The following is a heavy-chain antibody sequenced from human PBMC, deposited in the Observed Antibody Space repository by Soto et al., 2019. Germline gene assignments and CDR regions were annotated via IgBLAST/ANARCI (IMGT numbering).Heavy chain of an antibody. Sequence: VQVVESGGGVVQPGRSLTLSCVASGFTFSTYGMHWVRQAPGKGLEWVSAISGSGGSTYYADSVKGQFTISRDNSKNTLYLQMNSLRAEDTAVYYCAKGLYSGSYFDYWGQGTLVTVSS. V-gene: IGHV3-23*04. D-gene: IGHD1-26*01. CDR3: AKGLYSGSYFDY. CDR1: GFTFSTYG. CDR2: ISGSGGST. J-gene: IGHJ4*02.